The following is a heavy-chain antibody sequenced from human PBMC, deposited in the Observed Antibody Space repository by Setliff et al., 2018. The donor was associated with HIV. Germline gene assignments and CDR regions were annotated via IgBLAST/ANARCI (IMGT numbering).Heavy chain of an antibody. CDR1: GGIISSDSFF. D-gene: IGHD7-27*01. CDR3: ARAPTGELDF. J-gene: IGHJ4*02. Sequence: KPSETLSLTCTVSGGIISSDSFFWSWIRQPAGKGLEWIGHISATGSTNYNPSLKSRVTISLDTSNDRFSLRLSSVTAADTAVYYCARAPTGELDFWGQGALVTVSS. V-gene: IGHV4-61*09. CDR2: ISATGST.